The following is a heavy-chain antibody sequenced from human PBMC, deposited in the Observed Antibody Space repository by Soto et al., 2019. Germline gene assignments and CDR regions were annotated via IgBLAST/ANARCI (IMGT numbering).Heavy chain of an antibody. Sequence: VGSLRLSCAASGFTLSSYAMSWVRQAPGKGLEWVSAISGSGGSTYYADSVKGRFTISRDNSKNTLYLQMNSLRAEDTAVYYCAKMTGRGWFDPWGQGTLVTVSS. J-gene: IGHJ5*02. V-gene: IGHV3-23*01. CDR2: ISGSGGST. CDR3: AKMTGRGWFDP. CDR1: GFTLSSYA. D-gene: IGHD3-9*01.